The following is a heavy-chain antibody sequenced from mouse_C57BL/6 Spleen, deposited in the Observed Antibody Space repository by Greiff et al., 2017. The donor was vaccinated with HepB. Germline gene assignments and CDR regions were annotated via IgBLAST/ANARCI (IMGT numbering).Heavy chain of an antibody. D-gene: IGHD1-1*01. CDR2: IYPYNGVS. CDR3: ARYYGSSPEYFDV. CDR1: GYSFTGYY. Sequence: EVQLQQSGPELVKPGASVKISCKASGYSFTGYYMHWVKQSHGNILDWIGYIYPYNGVSSYNQKFKGKATVTVYKSSSTAYMELRSLTSEDSAVYYCARYYGSSPEYFDVWGTGTTVTVSS. V-gene: IGHV1-31*01. J-gene: IGHJ1*03.